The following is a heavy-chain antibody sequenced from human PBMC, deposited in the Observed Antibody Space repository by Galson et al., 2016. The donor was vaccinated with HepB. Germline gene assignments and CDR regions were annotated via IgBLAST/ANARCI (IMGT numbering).Heavy chain of an antibody. J-gene: IGHJ3*02. D-gene: IGHD6-13*01. CDR2: ISGGSSYK. V-gene: IGHV3-21*01. CDR1: GFTFSSYA. CDR3: ARTPGYSGTWYDAFDI. Sequence: SLRLSCAASGFTFSSYAMIWVRQAPGKGLEWVSSISGGSSYKYYADSVKGRFTISRDNSKNSLYLQMNSLRAEDTAIYFCARTPGYSGTWYDAFDIWGPGTIVTVSS.